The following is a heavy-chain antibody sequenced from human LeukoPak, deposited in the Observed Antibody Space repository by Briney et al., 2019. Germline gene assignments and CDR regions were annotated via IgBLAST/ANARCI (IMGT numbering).Heavy chain of an antibody. D-gene: IGHD3-22*01. Sequence: PGGSLRLSCAASGFSFSSYGMHWVRQAPGKGLEYVSAISSNGGSTYYADSVKGRFTISRDNSKNILFLQMSSLRADDTAIYYCARQVGFCSDSTCYFDYWGQGALVTVSS. J-gene: IGHJ4*02. CDR2: ISSNGGST. V-gene: IGHV3-64*04. CDR3: ARQVGFCSDSTCYFDY. CDR1: GFSFSSYG.